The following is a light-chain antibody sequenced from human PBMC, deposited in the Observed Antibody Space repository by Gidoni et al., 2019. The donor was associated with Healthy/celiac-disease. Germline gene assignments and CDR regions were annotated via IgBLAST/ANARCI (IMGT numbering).Light chain of an antibody. V-gene: IGKV3-15*01. J-gene: IGKJ2*01. CDR2: GAS. CDR3: QQYNNWPQT. CDR1: QGVSSN. Sequence: EIVMTQSPATLSVSPGERATLSCRASQGVSSNLAWYQQKPGQAPRLRIYGASTRATGVPARFSGSGSGTEFTLTISSLQSEDFAVYYCQQYNNWPQTFXQXTKLEIK.